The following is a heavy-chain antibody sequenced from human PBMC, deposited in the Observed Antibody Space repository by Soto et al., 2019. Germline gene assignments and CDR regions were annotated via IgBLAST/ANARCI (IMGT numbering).Heavy chain of an antibody. Sequence: PGGSLRLSCAASGFTFSSYAMSWVRQAPGKGLEWVSLIPGSGVTTYYADSVKGRFTISRDNSKNTLYLQMNSLRAEDTAAYYCAKSPSSSVRYFDYWGQGTLVTVSS. CDR3: AKSPSSSVRYFDY. V-gene: IGHV3-23*01. CDR2: IPGSGVTT. CDR1: GFTFSSYA. J-gene: IGHJ4*02. D-gene: IGHD2-8*01.